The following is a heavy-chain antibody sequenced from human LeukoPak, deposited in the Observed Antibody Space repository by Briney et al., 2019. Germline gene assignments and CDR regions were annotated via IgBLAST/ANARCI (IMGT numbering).Heavy chain of an antibody. V-gene: IGHV3-30-3*01. J-gene: IGHJ3*02. D-gene: IGHD4-23*01. CDR2: ISYDGSNK. Sequence: PGGSLRLSCAASGFTFSSYAMYWVRQAPGKGLEWGAVISYDGSNKYYADSVKGRFTISRDNSKNTLYLQMNSLRAADTAVYYCARENYGGNSGDAFDIWGQGTMVTVSS. CDR3: ARENYGGNSGDAFDI. CDR1: GFTFSSYA.